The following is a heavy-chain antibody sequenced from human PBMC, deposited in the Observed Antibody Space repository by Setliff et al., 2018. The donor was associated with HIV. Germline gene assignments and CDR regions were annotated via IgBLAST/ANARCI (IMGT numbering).Heavy chain of an antibody. D-gene: IGHD6-13*01. Sequence: GASVKVSCKISGYTLTELSIHWVRQAPGKGLEWMANFDPEDGETFYAQKFQGSLTMTEDTSTDTAYMELSSLRSYDTAMYYCATDPGYSSTWYSESFQHWGQGTVVTVSS. CDR3: ATDPGYSSTWYSESFQH. CDR2: FDPEDGET. CDR1: GYTLTELS. J-gene: IGHJ1*01. V-gene: IGHV1-24*01.